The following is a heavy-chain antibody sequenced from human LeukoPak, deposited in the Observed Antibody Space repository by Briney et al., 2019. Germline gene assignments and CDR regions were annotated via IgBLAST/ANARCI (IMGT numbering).Heavy chain of an antibody. V-gene: IGHV4-59*01. CDR2: IYYSGST. CDR1: GGSISSYY. Sequence: PSETLSLTCTVSGGSISSYYWSWIRQPPGKGLEWIGYIYYSGSTNYNPSLKSRVTISVDTSKNQFSLKLSSVTAADTAVYYCARDVGGWYDYWGQGTLVTVSS. CDR3: ARDVGGWYDY. J-gene: IGHJ4*02. D-gene: IGHD6-19*01.